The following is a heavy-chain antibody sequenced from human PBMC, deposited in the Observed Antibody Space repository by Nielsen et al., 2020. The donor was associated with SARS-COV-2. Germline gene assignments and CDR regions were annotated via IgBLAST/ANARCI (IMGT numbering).Heavy chain of an antibody. J-gene: IGHJ4*02. Sequence: GESLKISCAASGFTFSTYSMNWVRQAPGKGLEWVSYISSSRDSRSVIYYTDSVKGRFTISRDNAKNTLYLQMNSLRAEDTAVYYCVRGLQVPNGLAHRWGQGTLVTVSS. CDR1: GFTFSTYS. CDR3: VRGLQVPNGLAHR. V-gene: IGHV3-48*04. D-gene: IGHD3-16*01. CDR2: ISSSRDSRSVI.